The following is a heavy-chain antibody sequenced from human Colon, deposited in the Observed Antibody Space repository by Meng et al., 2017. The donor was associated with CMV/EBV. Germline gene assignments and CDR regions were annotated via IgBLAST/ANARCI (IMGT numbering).Heavy chain of an antibody. J-gene: IGHJ5*02. CDR1: GDSISSYY. Sequence: ESLKISCTVSGDSISSYYWSWIRQPPGKGLEWIGYIYYSGSSNYNPSLKSRVTMSVDTSKNQFSLKVTSVTAADTAVYYCARGSRGSWYDNWFDPWGQGTLVTVSS. CDR2: IYYSGSS. CDR3: ARGSRGSWYDNWFDP. D-gene: IGHD6-13*01. V-gene: IGHV4-59*01.